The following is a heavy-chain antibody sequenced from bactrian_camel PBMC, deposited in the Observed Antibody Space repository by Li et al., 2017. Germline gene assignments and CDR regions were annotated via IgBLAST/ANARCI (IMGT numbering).Heavy chain of an antibody. CDR1: DWTPSSNC. CDR2: IYTGGGGSA. J-gene: IGHJ7*01. Sequence: DVQLVESGGGSVQPGGSLRLSCVASDWTPSSNCMGWFRQSSGKEPEAVATIYTGGGGSAYYADSVEGRFTISVDNAKNSVYLQMNSLKPEDSAMYYCAAERSSSDCWVRDDMTYWGKGTQVTVS. V-gene: IGHV3S40*01. D-gene: IGHD1*01.